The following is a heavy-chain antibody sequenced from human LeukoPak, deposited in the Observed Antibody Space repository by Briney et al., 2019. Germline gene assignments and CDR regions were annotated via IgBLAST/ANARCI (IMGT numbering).Heavy chain of an antibody. Sequence: EASVKVSCTASGGTFSSYAISWVRQAPGQGLEWMGRIIPILGIANYAQKFQGRVTITADKSTSTAYMELSSLRSEDTAVYYCARAPPYDILTGYEFDYWGQGTLVTVSS. CDR3: ARAPPYDILTGYEFDY. D-gene: IGHD3-9*01. CDR1: GGTFSSYA. J-gene: IGHJ4*02. CDR2: IIPILGIA. V-gene: IGHV1-69*04.